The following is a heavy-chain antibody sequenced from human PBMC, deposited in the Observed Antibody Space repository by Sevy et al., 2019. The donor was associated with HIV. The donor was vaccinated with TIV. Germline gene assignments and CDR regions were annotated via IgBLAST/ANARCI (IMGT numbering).Heavy chain of an antibody. CDR1: GYTFTNYY. CDR2: INPNTGDT. CDR3: ERLLIRFGSDN. Sequence: ASVKVSCKASGYTFTNYYMHWVRQAPGQGLEWMGWINPNTGDTNYAQKFQGRVTMTRDTSIATAYMELTRLRSDDTAVYYCERLLIRFGSDNWGQGTLVTVSS. D-gene: IGHD3-16*01. V-gene: IGHV1-2*02. J-gene: IGHJ4*02.